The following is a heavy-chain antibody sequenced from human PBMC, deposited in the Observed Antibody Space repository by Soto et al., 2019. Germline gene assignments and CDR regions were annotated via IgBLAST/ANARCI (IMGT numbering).Heavy chain of an antibody. J-gene: IGHJ4*02. CDR3: ARDPLNYDSSGVLDY. D-gene: IGHD3-22*01. Sequence: GGSLRLSCAASGFTFSSYAMHWVRQAPGKGLEWVAVISYDGSNKYYADSVKGRFTISRDNSKNTLYLQMNSLRAEDTAVYYCARDPLNYDSSGVLDYWGQGTLVTVSS. CDR1: GFTFSSYA. CDR2: ISYDGSNK. V-gene: IGHV3-30-3*01.